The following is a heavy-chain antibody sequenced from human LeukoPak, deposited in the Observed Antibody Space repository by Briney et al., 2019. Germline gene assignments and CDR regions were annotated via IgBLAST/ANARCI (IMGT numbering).Heavy chain of an antibody. CDR3: AKAGSGYPYEAFDI. J-gene: IGHJ3*02. Sequence: GGSLRLSCAASGFTFSSYSMNWVRQAPGKGLEWVSAISGSGGSTYYADSVKGRFTISRDNSKNTLYLQMNSLRAEDTAVYYCAKAGSGYPYEAFDIWGQGTMVTVSS. CDR1: GFTFSSYS. V-gene: IGHV3-23*01. CDR2: ISGSGGST. D-gene: IGHD3-3*01.